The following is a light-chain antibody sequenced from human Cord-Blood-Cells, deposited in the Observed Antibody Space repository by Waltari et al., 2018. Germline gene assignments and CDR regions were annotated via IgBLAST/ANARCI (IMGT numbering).Light chain of an antibody. Sequence: QSALTQPASVSGSPGQSITISCTGTSSDVGGYNNVSWYQQHPGNAPKLMIYDVSNRPSGVSNRFSGSKSGNTASLTISGLQAEDEADYYCSSYTSSSTLVVFGGGTKLTVL. CDR2: DVS. J-gene: IGLJ2*01. CDR3: SSYTSSSTLVV. V-gene: IGLV2-14*01. CDR1: SSDVGGYNN.